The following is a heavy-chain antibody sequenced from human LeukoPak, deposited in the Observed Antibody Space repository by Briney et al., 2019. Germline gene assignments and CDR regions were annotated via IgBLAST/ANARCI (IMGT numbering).Heavy chain of an antibody. CDR3: ARAYYDFWSDYYPHDAFDI. CDR1: GFTFSSYI. Sequence: GGSLRLSCAASGFTFSSYIMNWVRQAPGKGLEWVSSISSSSSYIYYADSVKGRFTISRDNAKNSLYLQMNSLRAEDTAVYYCARAYYDFWSDYYPHDAFDIWGQGTMVTVSS. V-gene: IGHV3-21*01. CDR2: ISSSSSYI. J-gene: IGHJ3*02. D-gene: IGHD3-3*01.